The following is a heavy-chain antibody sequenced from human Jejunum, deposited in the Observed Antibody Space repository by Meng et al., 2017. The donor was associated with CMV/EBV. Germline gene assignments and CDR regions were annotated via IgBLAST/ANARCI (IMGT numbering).Heavy chain of an antibody. CDR1: AGPIGGYY. D-gene: IGHD3-10*01. V-gene: IGHV4-4*07. J-gene: IGHJ4*02. Sequence: QVLLTESVPGLVKSLATLALPCFVSAGPIGGYYWSWIRQPAGKGLEWIGRIYTSGSTHYNPSLKSRLTMSVDLAKNQISLKLSSVTAADTAVYFCARASGFRGAKFDYWGQGLPVTVSS. CDR3: ARASGFRGAKFDY. CDR2: IYTSGST.